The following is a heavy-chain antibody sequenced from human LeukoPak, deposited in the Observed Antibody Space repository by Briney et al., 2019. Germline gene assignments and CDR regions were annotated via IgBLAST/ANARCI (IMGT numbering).Heavy chain of an antibody. V-gene: IGHV3-7*01. D-gene: IGHD2-15*01. J-gene: IGHJ4*02. CDR3: MGGAGWLVDY. CDR1: GFTFSSYW. CDR2: IKQDGSEK. Sequence: GGSLRLSCEASGFTFSSYWMSWVRQAPGKGLEWVANIKQDGSEKYYVDSVKGRFTISRDNAKNSLYLQMNSLRVEDTAVYYRMGGAGWLVDYWGQGTQVTVSS.